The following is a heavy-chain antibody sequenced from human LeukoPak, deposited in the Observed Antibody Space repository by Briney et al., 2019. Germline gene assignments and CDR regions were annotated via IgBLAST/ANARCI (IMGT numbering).Heavy chain of an antibody. J-gene: IGHJ4*02. V-gene: IGHV4-39*01. CDR3: ARYYYGSGSYYYFDS. CDR1: GGSISSSSYY. CDR2: IYYPGTT. Sequence: SETLSLTCTVSGGSISSSSYYWGWIRQPPGKGLEWIGSIYYPGTTYYNPSLRSRITISLDTSKNQFSLKLSSVTAADTAVYYCARYYYGSGSYYYFDSWGQGTLVTVSS. D-gene: IGHD3-10*01.